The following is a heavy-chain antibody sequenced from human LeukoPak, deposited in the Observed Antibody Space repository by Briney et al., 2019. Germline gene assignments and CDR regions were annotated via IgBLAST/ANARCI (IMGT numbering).Heavy chain of an antibody. CDR1: GFTFSSYW. CDR3: ARETGSTTSAEFEF. V-gene: IGHV3-48*04. CDR2: IVRSDGPI. Sequence: GGSLRLSCAASGFTFSSYWMSWVRQAPGKGLEWLSFIVRSDGPIYYADSVKGRLTISRDNAKNSLYLQMNSLTVEDTAVYYCARETGSTTSAEFEFWGQGTLVTVSS. J-gene: IGHJ4*02. D-gene: IGHD6-6*01.